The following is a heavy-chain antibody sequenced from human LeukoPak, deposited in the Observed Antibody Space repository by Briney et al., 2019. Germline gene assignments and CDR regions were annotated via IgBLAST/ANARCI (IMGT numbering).Heavy chain of an antibody. CDR3: AREGSYYYDSSGYPTGFDP. J-gene: IGHJ5*02. CDR2: IYYSGST. Sequence: SETLSLTCTVSGGSISSGDYYWSWIRQPPGKGLEWIGYIYYSGSTYYNPSLKSRVTISVDTSKNQFSLKLSSVTAVDTAVYYCAREGSYYYDSSGYPTGFDPWGQGTLVTVSS. CDR1: GGSISSGDYY. V-gene: IGHV4-30-4*01. D-gene: IGHD3-22*01.